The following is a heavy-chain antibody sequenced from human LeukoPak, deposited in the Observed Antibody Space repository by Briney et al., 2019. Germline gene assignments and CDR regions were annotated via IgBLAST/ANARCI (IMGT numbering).Heavy chain of an antibody. D-gene: IGHD3-10*01. CDR1: GFTFSSYA. CDR3: AVLWFGELLPFDY. Sequence: GGSLRLSCAASGFTFSSYAMSWVRQAPGKGLEWVSAISGSGGSTYYADSVKGRFTISRDNSKNTLYLQMNSLRAEDTAVYYCAVLWFGELLPFDYWGQGTLVTVSS. CDR2: ISGSGGST. J-gene: IGHJ4*02. V-gene: IGHV3-23*01.